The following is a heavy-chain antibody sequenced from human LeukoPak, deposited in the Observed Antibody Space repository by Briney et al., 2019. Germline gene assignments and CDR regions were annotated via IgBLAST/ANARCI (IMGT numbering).Heavy chain of an antibody. CDR1: GFTFSSYW. Sequence: GGSLRLSCAASGFTFSSYWMSWVRQAPGKGLEWVANIKQDGSEKYYVGSVKGRFTISRDNAKNSLYLQMNSLRAEDTAVYYCARDEIFYPGGMDVWGQGTTVTVSS. J-gene: IGHJ6*02. CDR2: IKQDGSEK. V-gene: IGHV3-7*01. CDR3: ARDEIFYPGGMDV.